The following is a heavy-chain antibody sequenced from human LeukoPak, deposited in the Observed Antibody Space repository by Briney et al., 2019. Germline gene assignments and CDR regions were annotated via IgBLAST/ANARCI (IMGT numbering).Heavy chain of an antibody. Sequence: GASVKVSCKASGYTFTSYGISWVRQAPGQGLEWMGGIIPMFGPANYAQKFQGRVTIIADESTSTAYMELSSLRSEDTAVYYCARTSSAVASYTPFDFWGQGTLVTVSS. CDR2: IIPMFGPA. CDR1: GYTFTSYG. D-gene: IGHD6-19*01. J-gene: IGHJ4*02. CDR3: ARTSSAVASYTPFDF. V-gene: IGHV1-69*13.